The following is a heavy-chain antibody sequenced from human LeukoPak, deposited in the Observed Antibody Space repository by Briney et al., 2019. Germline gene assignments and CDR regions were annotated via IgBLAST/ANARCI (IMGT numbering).Heavy chain of an antibody. CDR3: AILRGCVDTAMGCMDV. CDR2: LYSGGST. CDR1: GFTVSTNY. V-gene: IGHV3-53*01. J-gene: IGHJ6*02. D-gene: IGHD5-18*01. Sequence: PGGSLRLSCTASGFTVSTNYMSWVRQAPGKGLEWVSVLYSGGSTYYTDSVKGRFTISRDNSKNTLYLQMNSLRAEDTAVYYCAILRGCVDTAMGCMDVWGQGTTVTVSS.